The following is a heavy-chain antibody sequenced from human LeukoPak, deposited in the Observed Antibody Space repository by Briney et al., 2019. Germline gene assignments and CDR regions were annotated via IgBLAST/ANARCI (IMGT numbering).Heavy chain of an antibody. CDR1: GYTFSSYS. CDR2: ISAYNGNT. CDR3: ARDLDEIREHLSDS. Sequence: ASVKVSCKASGYTFSSYSISWVRQAHGQGLEWMGWISAYNGNTNYAQKVQDRVTMTTDTSTSTAYMELRRLTSDDTAVYYCARDLDEIREHLSDSWGQGTLVTVSS. D-gene: IGHD1-26*01. V-gene: IGHV1-18*01. J-gene: IGHJ5*01.